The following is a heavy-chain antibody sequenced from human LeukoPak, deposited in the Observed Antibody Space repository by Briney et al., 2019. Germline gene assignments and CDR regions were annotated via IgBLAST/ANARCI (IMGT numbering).Heavy chain of an antibody. D-gene: IGHD2-2*01. V-gene: IGHV3-73*01. J-gene: IGHJ3*02. Sequence: PGGSLRLSCAASGFTFSASPMHWVRQASGKGLEWVGPITGTHATAYSATVKGRFTISRDDSKNTLYLQMNSLKTEDTAVYYCTQSAVEGSSAHSGDAFDIWGQGTMVTVSS. CDR3: TQSAVEGSSAHSGDAFDI. CDR2: ITGTHAT. CDR1: GFTFSASP.